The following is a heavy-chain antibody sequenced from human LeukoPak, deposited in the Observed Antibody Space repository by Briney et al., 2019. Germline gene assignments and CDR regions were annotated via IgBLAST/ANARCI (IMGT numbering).Heavy chain of an antibody. D-gene: IGHD6-6*01. CDR2: IYYSGST. CDR1: GGSISSSSYY. V-gene: IGHV4-39*01. CDR3: ARHPYSSSWGLDY. J-gene: IGHJ4*02. Sequence: SETLSLTCTVSGGSISSSSYYWGWIRQPPGKGLEWIGSIYYSGSTHYNPSLKGRVTISVDTSKNQFSLKLSSVTAADTAVYYCARHPYSSSWGLDYWGQGTLVTVSS.